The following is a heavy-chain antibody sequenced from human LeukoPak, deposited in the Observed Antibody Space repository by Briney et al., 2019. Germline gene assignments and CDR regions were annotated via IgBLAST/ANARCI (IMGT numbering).Heavy chain of an antibody. CDR3: ARGARYFDY. CDR1: GFTFSSYG. V-gene: IGHV3-48*01. J-gene: IGHJ4*02. CDR2: ISSGSSTI. Sequence: GGSLRLSCAASGFTFSSYGINWVRHAPGKGLEWVSYISSGSSTIYYADSVKGRFTISRDNAKNSLYLQMNSLRAADTAVYYCARGARYFDYWGQGTLVTVSS.